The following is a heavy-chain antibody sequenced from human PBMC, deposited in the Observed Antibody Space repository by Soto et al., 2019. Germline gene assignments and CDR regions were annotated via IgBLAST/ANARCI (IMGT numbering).Heavy chain of an antibody. CDR2: IIPIFGTA. J-gene: IGHJ4*02. V-gene: IGHV1-69*05. CDR1: GGTFSSYA. D-gene: IGHD4-4*01. CDR3: ARELQGLYYFDY. Sequence: SVKVSCKASGGTFSSYAISWVRQAPGQGLEWMGGIIPIFGTAKYSQKFQGRVSISRDTSASTASMELSSLTSEDTAVYYCARELQGLYYFDYWGQGTLVTVS.